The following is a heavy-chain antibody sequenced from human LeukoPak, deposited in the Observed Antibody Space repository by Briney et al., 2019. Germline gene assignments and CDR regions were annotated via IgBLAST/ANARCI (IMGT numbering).Heavy chain of an antibody. D-gene: IGHD1-26*01. CDR1: GYTFTSYG. CDR2: ISAYNGNT. J-gene: IGHJ5*02. Sequence: ASVTVSCKASGYTFTSYGISWVRRAPGQGLEWMGWISAYNGNTNYAQKLQGRVTMTTDTSTSTAYMELRSLRSDDTAVYYCARDWELLPQRFDPWGQGTLVTVSS. V-gene: IGHV1-18*01. CDR3: ARDWELLPQRFDP.